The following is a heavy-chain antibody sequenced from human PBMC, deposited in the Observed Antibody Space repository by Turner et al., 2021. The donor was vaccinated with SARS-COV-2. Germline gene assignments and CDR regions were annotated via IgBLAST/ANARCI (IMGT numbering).Heavy chain of an antibody. V-gene: IGHV3-13*01. CDR3: ARGYFDGSCYHNWFDP. D-gene: IGHD3-22*01. CDR1: GFTCSSYD. CDR2: IGTGGET. J-gene: IGHJ5*02. Sequence: DVQLVEPGGVLVLPGGSPRLSCAASGFTCSSYDMHWGRQARGKGLEWVSAIGTGGETYYPGYVKGRFTISRENDKNSSYLQMTSMSAGDTAVYYWARGYFDGSCYHNWFDPWGQGTLVTVSS.